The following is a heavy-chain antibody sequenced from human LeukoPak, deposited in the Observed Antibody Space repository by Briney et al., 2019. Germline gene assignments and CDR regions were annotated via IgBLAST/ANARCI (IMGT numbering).Heavy chain of an antibody. CDR1: GFTFSSYE. Sequence: PGGSLRLSCAASGFTFSSYEFNWVRQAPGKRLEWVSYISSRGSTFYYADSVKGRFTISRDNAKNSLYLQMNSLRVEDTAVYYCARDRSGYCSSTSCYQVQMDAWGKGTTVTVSS. V-gene: IGHV3-48*03. CDR3: ARDRSGYCSSTSCYQVQMDA. J-gene: IGHJ6*04. CDR2: ISSRGSTF. D-gene: IGHD2-2*01.